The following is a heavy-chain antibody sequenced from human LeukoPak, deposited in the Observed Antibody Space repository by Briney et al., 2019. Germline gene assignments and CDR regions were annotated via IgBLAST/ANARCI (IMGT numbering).Heavy chain of an antibody. CDR2: FDPEDGEK. D-gene: IGHD3-16*02. CDR3: ATIGYDYVWGSYRQKSFDY. Sequence: ASVKVSCKVSGYTLTELSMHWGRQAPGKGHEWMGGFDPEWMGGFDPEDGEKIYAQKSQVRVTMTEDTSTDTAYMELSSLRSEDTAVYYCATIGYDYVWGSYRQKSFDYWGQGTLVTVSS. CDR1: GYTLTELS. V-gene: IGHV1-24*01. J-gene: IGHJ4*02.